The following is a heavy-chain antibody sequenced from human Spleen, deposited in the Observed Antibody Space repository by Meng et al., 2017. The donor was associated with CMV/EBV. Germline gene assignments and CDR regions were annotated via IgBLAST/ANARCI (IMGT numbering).Heavy chain of an antibody. CDR1: GFSLRNPRMG. J-gene: IGHJ5*02. CDR2: IFSSDEK. D-gene: IGHD7-27*01. CDR3: ARSTLIGDNWFDP. Sequence: SGPTLVKPTETLTLTCTVSGFSLRNPRMGVSWIRQPPGKALEWLAHIFSSDEKSYSTSLKSRLSISKDTSKSQVVLIMTNMDPVDTATYYCARSTLIGDNWFDPWDQGTLVTVPQ. V-gene: IGHV2-26*01.